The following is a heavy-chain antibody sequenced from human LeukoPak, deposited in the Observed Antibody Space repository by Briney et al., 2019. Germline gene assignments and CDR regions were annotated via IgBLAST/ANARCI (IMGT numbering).Heavy chain of an antibody. J-gene: IGHJ4*02. D-gene: IGHD4/OR15-4a*01. CDR2: IYSDNT. Sequence: GGSLRLSCAASGFTVTNNIMSWVRQARGKGLEWVSFIYSDNTHYSDSVKGRFTISRDNSKNTLYLQMNSLRAEDTAVYYCARRAGAYSHPYDYWGQGTLVTVSS. V-gene: IGHV3-53*01. CDR3: ARRAGAYSHPYDY. CDR1: GFTVTNNI.